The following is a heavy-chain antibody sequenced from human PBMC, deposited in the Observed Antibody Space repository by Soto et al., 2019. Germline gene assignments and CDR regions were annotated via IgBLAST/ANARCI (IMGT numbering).Heavy chain of an antibody. Sequence: VKVACNASGYPITSYGIIWVRQAPGQGPEWMGWISAYNGNTNYAQKLQGRVTMTTDTSTNTAYMELRSLRSDDTAVYYCARVIFLARYSSGWYDYWAQRTLVIGTS. V-gene: IGHV1-18*04. D-gene: IGHD6-19*01. CDR2: ISAYNGNT. CDR1: GYPITSYG. CDR3: ARVIFLARYSSGWYDY. J-gene: IGHJ4*02.